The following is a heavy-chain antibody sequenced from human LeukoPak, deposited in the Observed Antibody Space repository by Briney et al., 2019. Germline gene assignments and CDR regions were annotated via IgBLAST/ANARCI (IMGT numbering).Heavy chain of an antibody. CDR1: GFTFSSYG. V-gene: IGHV3-30*02. J-gene: IGHJ4*02. Sequence: GGTLRLSCAASGFTFSSYGMHWVRQAPGKGLEWVAFIRYDGSNKYYADSVKGRFTISRDNSKNTLYLQMNSLRAEDTAVYYCNTDLNVYCSSTICDFDYWGQGTLVTVSS. CDR2: IRYDGSNK. D-gene: IGHD2-2*01. CDR3: NTDLNVYCSSTICDFDY.